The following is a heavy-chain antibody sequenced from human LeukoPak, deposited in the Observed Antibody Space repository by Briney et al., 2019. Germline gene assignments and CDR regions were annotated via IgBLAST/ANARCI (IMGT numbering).Heavy chain of an antibody. D-gene: IGHD3-22*01. J-gene: IGHJ3*02. CDR1: GFTLSSYS. V-gene: IGHV3-21*01. Sequence: GGTLRLSCAASGFTLSSYSMNWVRQAPGKGLEWVSSISSSGSYIYYADSVKGRFTISRDNAKNSLYLQMNSLRAEDTAVYHCARDSAYYYDSSGYYPRSFDIWGRGTMVTVSS. CDR2: ISSSGSYI. CDR3: ARDSAYYYDSSGYYPRSFDI.